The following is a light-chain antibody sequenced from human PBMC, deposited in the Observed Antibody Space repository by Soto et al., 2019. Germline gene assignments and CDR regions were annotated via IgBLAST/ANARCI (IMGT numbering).Light chain of an antibody. V-gene: IGKV4-1*01. CDR2: GAS. CDR3: QQYYGAPLT. J-gene: IGKJ4*01. CDR1: QSVLSSANNKNY. Sequence: DIVMTQSPDSLAVSLGERATINCKSSQSVLSSANNKNYLAWYQQKPGQPPKSLIYGASTRASGVPDRFSGSGSGTDFTLTISSLQAEDVAVYYCQQYYGAPLTFGGGTTVEIK.